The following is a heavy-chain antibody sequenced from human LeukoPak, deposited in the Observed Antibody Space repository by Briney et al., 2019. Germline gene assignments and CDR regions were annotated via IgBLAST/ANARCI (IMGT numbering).Heavy chain of an antibody. J-gene: IGHJ4*02. CDR2: INPNSGGT. CDR3: ARDHAAYSSSWYDFDY. V-gene: IGHV1-2*02. D-gene: IGHD6-13*01. CDR1: GYTFTGYY. Sequence: ASVKVSCKASGYTFTGYYMPWVRQAPGQGLEWMGWINPNSGGTNYAQKFQGRVTMTRDTSISTAYMELSRLRSDDTAVYYCARDHAAYSSSWYDFDYWGQGTLVTVSS.